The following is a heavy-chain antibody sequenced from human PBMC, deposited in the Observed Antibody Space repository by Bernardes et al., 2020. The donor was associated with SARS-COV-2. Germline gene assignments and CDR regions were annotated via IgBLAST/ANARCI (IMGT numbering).Heavy chain of an antibody. CDR2: IKNDGSEK. Sequence: GGSLRLSCTISGFPFSSYCMTWIRQAPGKGLEWVANIKNDGSEKNYVDSVRGRFSISRDNSKNSLYLQANKLRAEDTAVYFCAGSSCGIDCYIGGLRSWDYGMDVWGQGTTVTVSS. J-gene: IGHJ6*02. V-gene: IGHV3-7*01. CDR1: GFPFSSYC. D-gene: IGHD2-21*02. CDR3: AGSSCGIDCYIGGLRSWDYGMDV.